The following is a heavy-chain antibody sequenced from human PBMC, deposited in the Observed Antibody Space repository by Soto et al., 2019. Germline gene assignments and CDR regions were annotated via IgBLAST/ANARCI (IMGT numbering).Heavy chain of an antibody. J-gene: IGHJ4*02. CDR1: VGSMTSYY. CDR3: AGGGGIREIDY. Sequence: QVNLQGSAPGLVKPSETLSPPSPVSVGSMTSYYWTWIRQSPGRGREWFGYIYYSGITNYTPSLKSRVTMSVDTSKNQFSLNLNSVTAADTAMFYCAGGGGIREIDYWGQGTLVTVSS. D-gene: IGHD3-16*01. V-gene: IGHV4-59*01. CDR2: IYYSGIT.